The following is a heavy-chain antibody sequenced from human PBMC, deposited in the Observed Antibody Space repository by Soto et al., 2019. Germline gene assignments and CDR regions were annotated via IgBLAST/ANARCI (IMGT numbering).Heavy chain of an antibody. CDR3: ARVDSSGYYYEYFDD. D-gene: IGHD3-22*01. V-gene: IGHV4-59*01. CDR2: IYYSGST. J-gene: IGHJ4*02. CDR1: GGSISSYY. Sequence: PXETLSLSCTVSGGSISSYYWSWIRQPPGKGLEWIGYIYYSGSTNYNPSLKSRVTISVDTSKNQFSLKLSSVTAADTAVYYCARVDSSGYYYEYFDDWAQGTLVTVPS.